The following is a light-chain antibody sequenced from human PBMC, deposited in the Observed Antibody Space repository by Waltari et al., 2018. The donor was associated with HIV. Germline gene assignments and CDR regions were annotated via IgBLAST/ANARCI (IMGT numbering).Light chain of an antibody. Sequence: QSALTQPRPVSGSAAQAVTISCTGTSSAGGGYDHVPRYQQHPGKAPKLMIYDVNKRPSGVPDRFSGSKSGNTASLTISGLQAEDEADYYCCSYGGSFFYVFGTGTKVTVL. CDR3: CSYGGSFFYV. J-gene: IGLJ1*01. CDR1: SSAGGGYDH. CDR2: DVN. V-gene: IGLV2-11*01.